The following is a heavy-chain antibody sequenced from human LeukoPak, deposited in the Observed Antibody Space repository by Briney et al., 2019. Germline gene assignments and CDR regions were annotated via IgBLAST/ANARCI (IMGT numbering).Heavy chain of an antibody. D-gene: IGHD4-17*01. J-gene: IGHJ6*02. CDR2: ISYDGSNK. CDR3: ATTTTVTTHYYYYGMDV. CDR1: GFTFSSYG. V-gene: IGHV3-30*03. Sequence: PGGSLRLSCAASGFTFSSYGMHWVRQAPGKGLEWVAVISYDGSNKYYADSVKGRFTISRDNSKNTLYLQMNSLRAEDTAVYYCATTTTVTTHYYYYGMDVWGQGTTVTASS.